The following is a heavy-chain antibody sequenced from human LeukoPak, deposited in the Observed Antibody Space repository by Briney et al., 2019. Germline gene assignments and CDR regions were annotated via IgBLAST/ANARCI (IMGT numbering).Heavy chain of an antibody. CDR3: ARDHFDSSGYYYLLGYFEH. V-gene: IGHV1-46*01. CDR2: INPSDVST. J-gene: IGHJ1*01. Sequence: ASVKVSCKTSGYTFTSHYMHWVRQAPGQGLEWMGIINPSDVSTTYAQKFQGRVTMTRDTSTSTAYMELSSLRSEDTAVYYCARDHFDSSGYYYLLGYFEHWGQGTLVTVSS. D-gene: IGHD3-22*01. CDR1: GYTFTSHY.